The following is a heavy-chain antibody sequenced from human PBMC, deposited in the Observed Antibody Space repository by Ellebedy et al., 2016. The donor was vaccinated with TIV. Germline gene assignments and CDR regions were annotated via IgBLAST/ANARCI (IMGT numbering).Heavy chain of an antibody. D-gene: IGHD3-10*01. CDR3: AKEGGGAYRSGRRYFDL. V-gene: IGHV3-30*04. J-gene: IGHJ2*01. CDR1: GFTFSTYS. CDR2: ISYDGITT. Sequence: GESLKISXAASGFTFSTYSMHWVRQAPGKGLEWVTIISYDGITTYAESVKGRFTISRDNSKNTLDLQLISLRDEDTAVYYCAKEGGGAYRSGRRYFDLWGRGTLVAVSS.